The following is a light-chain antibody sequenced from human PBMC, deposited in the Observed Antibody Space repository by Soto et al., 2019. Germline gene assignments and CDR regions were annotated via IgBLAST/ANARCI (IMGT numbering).Light chain of an antibody. CDR3: QQYDDLPLP. V-gene: IGKV1-33*01. Sequence: DIQMTQSPSSLSASVGDRVTVTCQASQDITNYLSRYQQKPGKAPKLLISDASNLEIGVPSRFSGRGSGTDFYITIHDLQPEDFATYFCQQYDDLPLPFGGGTKVDVK. J-gene: IGKJ4*01. CDR1: QDITNY. CDR2: DAS.